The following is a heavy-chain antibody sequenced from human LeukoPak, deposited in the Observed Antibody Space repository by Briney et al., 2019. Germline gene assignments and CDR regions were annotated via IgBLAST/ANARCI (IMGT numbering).Heavy chain of an antibody. V-gene: IGHV4-59*06. CDR2: IYNSGTT. D-gene: IGHD5-18*01. Sequence: PSETLSLTCTVSGGSISSYYWTWIRQHPGKGLEWIGYIYNSGTTYYNPSLESRVTISGDTSKNQFSLKLSSVTAADTAVYYCARTAGWSYGFDYWGQGTLVTVSS. CDR1: GGSISSYY. J-gene: IGHJ4*02. CDR3: ARTAGWSYGFDY.